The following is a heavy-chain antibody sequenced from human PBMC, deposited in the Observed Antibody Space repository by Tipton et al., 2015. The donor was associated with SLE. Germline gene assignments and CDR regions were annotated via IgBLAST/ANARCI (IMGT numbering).Heavy chain of an antibody. J-gene: IGHJ4*02. CDR1: GFTFSSYE. Sequence: SLRLSCAASGFTFSSYEMNWVRQAPGKGLEWVSYISSSGSTICYADSVKGRFTISRDNAKNSLYLQMNSLRAEDTAVYYCARDNGGNYFDYWGQGTLVTVSS. V-gene: IGHV3-48*03. D-gene: IGHD4-23*01. CDR3: ARDNGGNYFDY. CDR2: ISSSGSTI.